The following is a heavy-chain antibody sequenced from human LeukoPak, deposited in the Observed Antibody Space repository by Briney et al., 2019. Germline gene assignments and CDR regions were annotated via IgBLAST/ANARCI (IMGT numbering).Heavy chain of an antibody. CDR1: GFTVSSNY. Sequence: GGSLRLSCAASGFTVSSNYMSWVRQAPGKGLEWVSVIYSGGSTYYADSVKGRFTISRDNSKNTLYLQMNSLRAEDTAVYYCARWDSSGYYPSDYWGQGTLVTVSS. J-gene: IGHJ4*02. CDR2: IYSGGST. V-gene: IGHV3-53*01. D-gene: IGHD3-22*01. CDR3: ARWDSSGYYPSDY.